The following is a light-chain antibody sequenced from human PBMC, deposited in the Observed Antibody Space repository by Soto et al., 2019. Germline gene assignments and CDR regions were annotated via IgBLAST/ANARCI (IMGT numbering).Light chain of an antibody. CDR2: GAS. V-gene: IGKV3-15*01. CDR1: QSIDSN. CDR3: QQFSSWPLT. Sequence: EIVMTQSPVTLSMSPGERATLSCRASQSIDSNLAWYQQKPGQPPRLLIYGASTRATGIPARFSGSASGTEFTLTISSLQSEDFAIYYCQQFSSWPLTFGGGTKVELK. J-gene: IGKJ4*01.